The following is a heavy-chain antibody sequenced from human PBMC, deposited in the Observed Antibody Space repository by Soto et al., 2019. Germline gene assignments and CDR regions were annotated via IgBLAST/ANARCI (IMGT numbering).Heavy chain of an antibody. CDR3: ARTLASARQVDY. D-gene: IGHD6-13*01. Sequence: EMQLVESGGGLVQSGGSLRLSCAVSGFTVSSNYMTWVRQPPGKGLEWVSVMYTSGRTYYGDSVKGRVTISRDNSKNTLYLQMNSLRVEDTAVYYCARTLASARQVDYWGQGTLVTVSS. V-gene: IGHV3-66*01. CDR1: GFTVSSNY. CDR2: MYTSGRT. J-gene: IGHJ4*02.